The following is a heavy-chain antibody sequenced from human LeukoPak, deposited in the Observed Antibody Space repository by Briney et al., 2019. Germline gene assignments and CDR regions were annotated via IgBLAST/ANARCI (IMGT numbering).Heavy chain of an antibody. J-gene: IGHJ4*02. CDR2: ISGSSSYI. CDR1: GLILRSYT. CDR3: ARDHGDYTSYFDY. D-gene: IGHD4-17*01. V-gene: IGHV3-21*01. Sequence: GGSLRLSSAASGLILRSYTINWVCQAPGKGLEWVSCISGSSSYIYYADSVKGRFTISRDNAKNSLYLQMNSLRAGDTAVYYFARDHGDYTSYFDYCGQGTLVTVSS.